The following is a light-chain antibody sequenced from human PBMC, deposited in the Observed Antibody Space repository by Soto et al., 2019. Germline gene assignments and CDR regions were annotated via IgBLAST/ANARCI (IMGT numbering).Light chain of an antibody. CDR3: QTWGTGNVV. CDR1: SGHSSYA. J-gene: IGLJ2*01. CDR2: LNSDGSH. V-gene: IGLV4-69*01. Sequence: QPVLTQSPSASASLGASVKLTCTLSSGHSSYAIAWHQQQPEKGPRYLMKLNSDGSHSKGDGIPDRFSGSSSGAERYLTISSLQSEDEANNSCQTWGTGNVVFGGGTKLTVL.